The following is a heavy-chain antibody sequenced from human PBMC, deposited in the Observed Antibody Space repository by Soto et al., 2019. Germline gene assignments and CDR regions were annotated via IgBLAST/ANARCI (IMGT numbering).Heavy chain of an antibody. D-gene: IGHD6-19*01. CDR1: GGSISSGGYY. CDR3: ASGISVAGTKGPYFQH. V-gene: IGHV4-31*03. CDR2: IYYSGST. Sequence: TLSLTCTVSGGSISSGGYYWSWIRQHPGKGLEWIGYIYYSGSTYYNPSLKSRVTISVDTSKNQFSLKLSSVTAADTALYYCASGISVAGTKGPYFQHWGQGTLVTVSS. J-gene: IGHJ1*01.